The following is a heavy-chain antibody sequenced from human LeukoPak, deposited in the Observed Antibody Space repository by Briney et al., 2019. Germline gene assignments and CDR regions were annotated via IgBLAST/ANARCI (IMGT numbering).Heavy chain of an antibody. Sequence: SGTLSPTCTVSGYSISSGYYWGWIRQPPGKGLEWIGSIYHSGSTYYNPSLKSRVTISVDTSKNQFSLKLSSVTAADTAVYYCASRGRHWPLTKTTAQDYYDSSGYSDYWGQGTLVTVSS. CDR2: IYHSGST. CDR1: GYSISSGYY. D-gene: IGHD3-22*01. J-gene: IGHJ4*02. CDR3: ASRGRHWPLTKTTAQDYYDSSGYSDY. V-gene: IGHV4-38-2*02.